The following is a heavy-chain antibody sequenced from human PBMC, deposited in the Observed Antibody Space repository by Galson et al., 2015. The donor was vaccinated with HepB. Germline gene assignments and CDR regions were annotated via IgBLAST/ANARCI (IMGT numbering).Heavy chain of an antibody. CDR1: GINFGSYG. V-gene: IGHV3-30*18. J-gene: IGHJ4*02. D-gene: IGHD1-1*01. Sequence: SLRLSCAVSGINFGSYGMHWVRQPPGKGLEWVALISYDGSQQYYGDSVKGRFTIARDNPKKTLFLQMNSLRLEDTAVYYCAKDAPATRTPNDSWGQGTLVTVSS. CDR3: AKDAPATRTPNDS. CDR2: ISYDGSQQ.